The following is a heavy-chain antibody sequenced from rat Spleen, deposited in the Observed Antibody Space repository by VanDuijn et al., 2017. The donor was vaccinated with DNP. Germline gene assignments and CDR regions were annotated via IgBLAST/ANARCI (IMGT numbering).Heavy chain of an antibody. CDR2: INKDSSTI. V-gene: IGHV4-2*01. J-gene: IGHJ2*01. Sequence: EVKLVESGGGLVQPGSSLKLSCAASGFNFNDYWMGWVRQAPGKGIEWIGQINKDSSTISYSPSLKDKLTISRDSDQNTLYLQMSKLGSEDTAIYYCARGPNYGGYADYFDYWGQGVTVTVSS. CDR1: GFNFNDYW. CDR3: ARGPNYGGYADYFDY. D-gene: IGHD1-11*01.